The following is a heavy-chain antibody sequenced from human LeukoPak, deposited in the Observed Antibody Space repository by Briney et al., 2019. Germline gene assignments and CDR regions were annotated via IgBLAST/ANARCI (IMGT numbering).Heavy chain of an antibody. CDR3: ARGSGDYGDPFDY. V-gene: IGHV3-74*01. CDR2: INGDGSET. J-gene: IGHJ4*02. CDR1: GFTFSSHW. D-gene: IGHD4-17*01. Sequence: GGSLRLSCSASGFTFSSHWRHWVRQAPGKGLVWVARINGDGSETNYAGSVRGRFTISRDNAKSTLYLQMNSLRAEDTAVYYCARGSGDYGDPFDYWGQGTLVTVSS.